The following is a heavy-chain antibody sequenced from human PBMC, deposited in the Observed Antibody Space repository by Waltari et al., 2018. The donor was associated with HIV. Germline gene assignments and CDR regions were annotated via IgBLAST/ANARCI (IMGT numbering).Heavy chain of an antibody. CDR3: ARSIAARRSAFDI. CDR1: GFTFSSYW. V-gene: IGHV3-7*03. D-gene: IGHD6-6*01. Sequence: EVQLVESGGGLVQPGGSLRLSCAASGFTFSSYWMSWVRQAPGKGMEWVANIKQDGSEKYYVESVKGRFTISRDNAKNSLYLQMNSLRAEDTAVYYCARSIAARRSAFDIWGQGTMVTVSS. J-gene: IGHJ3*02. CDR2: IKQDGSEK.